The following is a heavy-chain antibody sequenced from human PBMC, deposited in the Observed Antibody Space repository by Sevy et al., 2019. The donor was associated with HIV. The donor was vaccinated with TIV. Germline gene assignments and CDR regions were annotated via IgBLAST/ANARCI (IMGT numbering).Heavy chain of an antibody. Sequence: SETLSLTCTVSGGSISTYYWSWIRQPPGKALEWIGYVYYSGTTDYNPSLKSRVTISVDTSKNQFSLKVTSVTAADTAVYYCAINRLYSSDAFDMWGQGTMVTVSS. CDR3: AINRLYSSDAFDM. CDR2: VYYSGTT. D-gene: IGHD5-18*01. J-gene: IGHJ3*02. CDR1: GGSISTYY. V-gene: IGHV4-59*12.